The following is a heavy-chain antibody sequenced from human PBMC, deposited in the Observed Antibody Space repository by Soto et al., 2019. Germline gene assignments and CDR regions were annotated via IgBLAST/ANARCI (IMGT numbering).Heavy chain of an antibody. Sequence: GASVKVSCKASGYTFTSSGISWVRQAPGQGLEWMGWISTDNGNTKYAQHLQGRVSMTTDTSTSTAYMDLRSLRSDDTAVYYCAGDQGITTFRVYSMYYYGMDVWGQGTTVTVSS. D-gene: IGHD3-3*01. CDR1: GYTFTSSG. J-gene: IGHJ6*02. CDR2: ISTDNGNT. CDR3: AGDQGITTFRVYSMYYYGMDV. V-gene: IGHV1-18*01.